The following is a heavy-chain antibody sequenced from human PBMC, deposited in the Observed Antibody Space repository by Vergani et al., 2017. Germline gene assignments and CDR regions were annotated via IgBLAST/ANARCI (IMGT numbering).Heavy chain of an antibody. Sequence: QVQLQESGPGLVKPSETLSLTCTVSGGSVSSGSHYWSWIRQPAGSGLEWMGYIYYSGGTNYHPSLKSRVTISVDTSKNQFSLKLGSVTAADTAVYYCARGGCSSTSCYSWYFELWGRGTLVTVSS. CDR3: ARGGCSSTSCYSWYFEL. V-gene: IGHV4-61*10. J-gene: IGHJ2*01. D-gene: IGHD2-2*01. CDR2: IYYSGGT. CDR1: GGSVSSGSHY.